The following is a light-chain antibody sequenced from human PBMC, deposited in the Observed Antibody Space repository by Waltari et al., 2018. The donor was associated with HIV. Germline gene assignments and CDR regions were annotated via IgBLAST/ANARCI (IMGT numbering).Light chain of an antibody. CDR1: QSLSDF. V-gene: IGKV1-39*01. Sequence: IQLTQSPFSLSASIGAKVSITCRASQSLSDFLHWYQQKPGKPPKLLIHGGSTLESGVPSRFSGSGSDTDYTLTISSLQPDDFATYYCLQSRSIPLTFGPGTKV. CDR3: LQSRSIPLT. J-gene: IGKJ3*01. CDR2: GGS.